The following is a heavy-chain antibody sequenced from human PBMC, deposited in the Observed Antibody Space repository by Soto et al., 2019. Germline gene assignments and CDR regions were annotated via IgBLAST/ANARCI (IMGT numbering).Heavy chain of an antibody. Sequence: PGGSLRLSCAASGFTVSSNYMSWVRQAPGKGLEWVSVIYSGGSTYYADSVKGRFTISRDNSKNTLYLQMNSLRAEDTAVYYCARGGTETRYYYYYGMDVWGQGTTVTVSS. V-gene: IGHV3-53*01. D-gene: IGHD4-4*01. CDR3: ARGGTETRYYYYYGMDV. CDR1: GFTVSSNY. J-gene: IGHJ6*02. CDR2: IYSGGST.